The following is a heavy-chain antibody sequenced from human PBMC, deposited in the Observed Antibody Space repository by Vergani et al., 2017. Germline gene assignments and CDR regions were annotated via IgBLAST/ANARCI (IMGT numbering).Heavy chain of an antibody. CDR3: ASARMVRGVIIKSLFDY. V-gene: IGHV1-18*04. CDR1: GYTFTSYG. J-gene: IGHJ4*02. Sequence: QVQLVQSGAEVKKPGASVKVSCKASGYTFTSYGISWVRQAPGQGLEWMGWISAYNGNTNYAQKLQGRVTMTTDTSTSTAYMELRSLRSDDTAVYYCASARMVRGVIIKSLFDYWGQGTLVTVSS. D-gene: IGHD3-10*01. CDR2: ISAYNGNT.